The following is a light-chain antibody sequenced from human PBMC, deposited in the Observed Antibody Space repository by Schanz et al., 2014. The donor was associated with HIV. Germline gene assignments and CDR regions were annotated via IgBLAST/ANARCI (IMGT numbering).Light chain of an antibody. CDR3: QHYYNSLWT. Sequence: EIVLTQSPGSLSLSPGGRATLSCGASQRLSSSYLAWYQQKPGQAPRLLIYGASARATGIPARFTGSGSGTEFTLTISSLQSEDFAVYYCQHYYNSLWTFGQGTKVEIK. CDR2: GAS. V-gene: IGKV3-20*01. CDR1: QRLSSSY. J-gene: IGKJ1*01.